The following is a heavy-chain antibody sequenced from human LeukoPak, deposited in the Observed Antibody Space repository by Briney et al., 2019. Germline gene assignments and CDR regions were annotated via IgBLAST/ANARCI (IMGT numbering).Heavy chain of an antibody. CDR3: ARVEYSSGWYSRGLGFDP. Sequence: SETLSLTCTVSGGSISSYFWSWIRLPPGKGLEWIGYIYYSGSTNYNPSLRSRVTISVDTSKNQFSLNLSSVTAADTAVYYCARVEYSSGWYSRGLGFDPWGQGTLVTVSS. CDR2: IYYSGST. D-gene: IGHD6-19*01. J-gene: IGHJ5*02. CDR1: GGSISSYF. V-gene: IGHV4-59*12.